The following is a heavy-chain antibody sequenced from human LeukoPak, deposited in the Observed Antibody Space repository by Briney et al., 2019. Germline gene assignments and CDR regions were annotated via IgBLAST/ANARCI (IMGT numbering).Heavy chain of an antibody. J-gene: IGHJ4*02. CDR1: GGTFSSYA. CDR3: ARAAGTGCFDY. Sequence: ASVKVSCKASGGTFSSYAISWVRQAPGQGLEWMGWINPNSGGTNYAQKFQGGVTMTRDTSISTAYMELSRLRSDDTAVYYCARAAGTGCFDYWGQGTLVTVSS. CDR2: INPNSGGT. V-gene: IGHV1-2*02. D-gene: IGHD6-13*01.